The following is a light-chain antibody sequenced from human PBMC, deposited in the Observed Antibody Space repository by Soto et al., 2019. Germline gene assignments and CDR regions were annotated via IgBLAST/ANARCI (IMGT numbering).Light chain of an antibody. CDR1: QSVTIKY. V-gene: IGKV3-20*01. J-gene: IGKJ3*01. CDR2: GAS. CDR3: QQYGSSPFT. Sequence: EIVLTQSPGTLSLSPGESATLSCRASQSVTIKYLAWYQQKHGQAPRLIIYGASTRATGIPDRVTGSGSGTDFTLTISRLEPEELAVYVCQQYGSSPFTFGPGTKVDIK.